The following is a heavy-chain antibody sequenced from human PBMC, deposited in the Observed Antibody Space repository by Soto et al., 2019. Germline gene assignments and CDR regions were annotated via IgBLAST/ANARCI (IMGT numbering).Heavy chain of an antibody. CDR2: VNPILSMS. CDR3: ARDPLGTYSGWFDP. D-gene: IGHD2-15*01. J-gene: IGHJ5*02. CDR1: GDTFSFYT. V-gene: IGHV1-69*04. Sequence: SVKVSCKASGDTFSFYTINWVRQAPGLGLEWMGRVNPILSMSNYAQKFQGRVTMTADKSTSTAYMELRSLRSEDTAVYYCARDPLGTYSGWFDPWGQGTLVTVSS.